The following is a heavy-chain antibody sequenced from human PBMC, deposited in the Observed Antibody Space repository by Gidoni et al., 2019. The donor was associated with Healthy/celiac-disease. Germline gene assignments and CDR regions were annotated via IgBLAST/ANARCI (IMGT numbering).Heavy chain of an antibody. CDR2: IYYSGST. D-gene: IGHD3-22*01. Sequence: QVQLQESGPGLVKPSETLSLTCTVSGGPISSYYWSWIRQPPGKGLEWIGYIYYSGSTNYNPSLKSRVTISVDTSKNQFSLKLSSVTAADTAVYYCARDPLTTMTGFDYWGQGTLVTVSS. J-gene: IGHJ4*02. CDR3: ARDPLTTMTGFDY. CDR1: GGPISSYY. V-gene: IGHV4-59*01.